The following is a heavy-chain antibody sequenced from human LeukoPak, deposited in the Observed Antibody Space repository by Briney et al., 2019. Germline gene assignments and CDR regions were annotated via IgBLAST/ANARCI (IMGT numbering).Heavy chain of an antibody. D-gene: IGHD3-9*01. V-gene: IGHV4-59*08. CDR1: GGSTSSYY. J-gene: IGHJ3*02. Sequence: PSETLSLTRTVSGGSTSSYYWTWIRQPPGEGLEWIGYIYNIRSTNYNPSLNSRVNISADASKNQFSLKLNSVNAADTAVYYCARRNVLTEGEAFDIWGQGTMVTVSS. CDR2: IYNIRST. CDR3: ARRNVLTEGEAFDI.